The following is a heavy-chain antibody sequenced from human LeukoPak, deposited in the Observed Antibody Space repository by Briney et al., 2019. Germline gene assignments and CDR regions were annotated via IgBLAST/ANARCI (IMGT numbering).Heavy chain of an antibody. CDR2: IWYDGSNE. CDR3: ARHGPDGAFDY. Sequence: GGSLRLSCAASGFTFSRYGMNWVRQAPGKGLDWVAVIWYDGSNEYYADSVKGRFTISRDNSKNTVYLQINSLRAEDTAMYYCARHGPDGAFDYWGQGTLVTVSS. CDR1: GFTFSRYG. V-gene: IGHV3-33*01. D-gene: IGHD3-16*01. J-gene: IGHJ4*02.